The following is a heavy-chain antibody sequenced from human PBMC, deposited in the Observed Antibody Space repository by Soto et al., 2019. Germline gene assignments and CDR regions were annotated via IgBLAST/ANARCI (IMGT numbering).Heavy chain of an antibody. CDR3: ARSIVVVTALDY. CDR1: GYTFISYG. D-gene: IGHD2-21*02. Sequence: GASVKVSCKASGYTFISYGLSWVRQAPGQRLEWMGWINAGNGNTKYSQKFQGRVTITRDTSASTAYMELSSLRSEDTAVYYCARSIVVVTALDYWGQGTLVTVSS. CDR2: INAGNGNT. J-gene: IGHJ4*02. V-gene: IGHV1-3*01.